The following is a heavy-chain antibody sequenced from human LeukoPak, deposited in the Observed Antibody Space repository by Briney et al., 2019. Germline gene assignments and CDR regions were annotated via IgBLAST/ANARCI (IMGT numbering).Heavy chain of an antibody. CDR1: GGSISSYY. D-gene: IGHD3-16*01. CDR3: ARDGGYDYVGYMDV. Sequence: PSETLSLTCTVSGGSISSYYWSWIRQPAGKGLEWIGRIYTSGSTNYNPSLKTRVTMSVDTSKNQFSLKLSSVPAADTAAYYCARDGGYDYVGYMDVWGKGTTVTVSS. J-gene: IGHJ6*03. V-gene: IGHV4-4*07. CDR2: IYTSGST.